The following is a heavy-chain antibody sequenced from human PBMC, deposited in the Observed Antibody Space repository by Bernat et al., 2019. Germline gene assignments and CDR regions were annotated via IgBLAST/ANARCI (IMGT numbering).Heavy chain of an antibody. V-gene: IGHV3-33*01. J-gene: IGHJ4*02. CDR2: IWYDGSNK. CDR1: GFTFSSYG. D-gene: IGHD2-15*01. CDR3: ARGYCSGGSCYYNWNHPFDY. Sequence: QVQLVESGGGVVQPGRSLRLSCAASGFTFSSYGMHWVRQAPGKGLEWVAVIWYDGSNKYYADSVKGRFTISRDNSKNTLYLQMNSLRAEDTAVYYCARGYCSGGSCYYNWNHPFDYWGQGTLVTVSS.